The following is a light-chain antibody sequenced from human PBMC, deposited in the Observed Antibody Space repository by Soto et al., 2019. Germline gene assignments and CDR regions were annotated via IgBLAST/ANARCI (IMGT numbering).Light chain of an antibody. CDR3: QQYKDWPPYT. J-gene: IGKJ2*01. CDR2: GAS. V-gene: IGKV3-15*01. Sequence: EILMTQPQATLSSSPGERATLSCRASQRISSNVAWYQQKPGQAPRLLIYGASTRATGVPARFSGGGSGTEFTLTISSLQSEDFAVYFCQQYKDWPPYTFGQGTKLEIK. CDR1: QRISSN.